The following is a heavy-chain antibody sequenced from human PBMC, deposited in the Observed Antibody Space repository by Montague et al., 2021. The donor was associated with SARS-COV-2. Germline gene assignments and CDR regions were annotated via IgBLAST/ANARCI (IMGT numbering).Heavy chain of an antibody. CDR3: ARAQLDFDWLSMPSSHWFDP. D-gene: IGHD3-9*01. V-gene: IGHV4-31*03. J-gene: IGHJ5*02. Sequence: TLSLTCTVSGGSISSGGYYWSWIRQHPGKGLEWIGYIYYSGNTYYNPSLKSRVTISVDTSMNQFSLKLSSVTAADTAVYYCARAQLDFDWLSMPSSHWFDPWGQGTLVAVSS. CDR1: GGSISSGGYY. CDR2: IYYSGNT.